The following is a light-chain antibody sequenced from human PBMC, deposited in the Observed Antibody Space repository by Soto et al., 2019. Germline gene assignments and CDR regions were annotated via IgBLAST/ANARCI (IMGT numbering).Light chain of an antibody. Sequence: DVVMTQSPLSLPVTPGEPASISCRSSQSLLHSNGYNYLDWYMQKPGQSPQLLIYLGSNRASGVPDRFSGSWSGTEFTLKISKVEAEDVGVYYCMQALQTWTFGQGTKVEIK. CDR1: QSLLHSNGYNY. V-gene: IGKV2-28*01. CDR3: MQALQTWT. CDR2: LGS. J-gene: IGKJ1*01.